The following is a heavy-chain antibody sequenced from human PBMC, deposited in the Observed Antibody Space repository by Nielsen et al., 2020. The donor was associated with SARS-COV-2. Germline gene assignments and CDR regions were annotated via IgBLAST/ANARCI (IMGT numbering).Heavy chain of an antibody. CDR3: ARDSVVRGVIIHEYFDY. Sequence: SETLSLTCTVSGGSISSYYWSWIRQPPGKGLEWIGYIYYSGSTYYNPSLKSRVTISVDTSKNQFSLKLSSVTAADTAVYYCARDSVVRGVIIHEYFDYWGQGTLVTVSS. D-gene: IGHD3-10*01. V-gene: IGHV4-59*12. CDR2: IYYSGST. J-gene: IGHJ4*02. CDR1: GGSISSYY.